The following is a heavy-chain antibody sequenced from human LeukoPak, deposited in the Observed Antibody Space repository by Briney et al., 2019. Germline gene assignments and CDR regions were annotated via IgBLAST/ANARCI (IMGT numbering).Heavy chain of an antibody. CDR1: GYTFTSYG. CDR2: IGAYNGNT. D-gene: IGHD2-2*01. Sequence: ASVKVSCKASGYTFTSYGISWVRQAPGQGLEWMGWIGAYNGNTNYAQKLQGRVTMTTDTSTSTAYMELRSLRSDDTAVYYCARAVVPAAIQPSMPSGNYYYYMDVWGKGTTVTVSS. J-gene: IGHJ6*03. V-gene: IGHV1-18*01. CDR3: ARAVVPAAIQPSMPSGNYYYYMDV.